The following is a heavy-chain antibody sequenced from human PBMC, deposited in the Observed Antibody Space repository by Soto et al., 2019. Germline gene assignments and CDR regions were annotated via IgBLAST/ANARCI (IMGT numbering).Heavy chain of an antibody. CDR3: VKDVGYGFILFDY. CDR2: VNGRGDST. J-gene: IGHJ4*02. D-gene: IGHD3-16*01. V-gene: IGHV3-23*01. Sequence: GGSLRLSCIASGFTFSSFGMTWVRQAPGKGLEWVSTVNGRGDSTHYADSVKGRFSIFRDNSKNTVYLQMNSLRAEDTAIYYCVKDVGYGFILFDYWGQGTLVTVSS. CDR1: GFTFSSFG.